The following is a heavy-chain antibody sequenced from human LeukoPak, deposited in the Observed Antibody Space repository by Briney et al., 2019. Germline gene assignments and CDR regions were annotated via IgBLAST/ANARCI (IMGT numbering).Heavy chain of an antibody. Sequence: SETLSLTCTVSGGSISSYYWGWIRQPPGKGLEWIGYIYNSGSTNHNPSLIGRVTISLDTPKNRFTLKLSSVTAADTAVYYCAGTPRYQLPPRCWFDPWGQGTLVTVSS. J-gene: IGHJ5*02. CDR2: IYNSGST. D-gene: IGHD2-2*01. CDR3: AGTPRYQLPPRCWFDP. V-gene: IGHV4-59*08. CDR1: GGSISSYY.